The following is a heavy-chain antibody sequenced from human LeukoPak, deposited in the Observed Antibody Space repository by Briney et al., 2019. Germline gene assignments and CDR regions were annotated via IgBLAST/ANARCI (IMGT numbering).Heavy chain of an antibody. J-gene: IGHJ3*02. V-gene: IGHV4-59*01. CDR1: GGSISSYY. D-gene: IGHD3-22*01. CDR2: IYYSGST. CDR3: AKHHYDSSGYYWAPEAFDI. Sequence: SETLSLTCTVSGGSISSYYWSWIRQPPGKGLEWIGYIYYSGSTNYNPSLKSRVTISVDTSKNQFSLKLSSVTAADTAVYYCAKHHYDSSGYYWAPEAFDIWGQGTMVTVSS.